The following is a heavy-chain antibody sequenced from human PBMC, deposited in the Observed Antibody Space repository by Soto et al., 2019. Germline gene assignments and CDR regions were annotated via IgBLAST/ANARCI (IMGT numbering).Heavy chain of an antibody. CDR2: IKEDGSEK. J-gene: IGHJ5*02. CDR1: GFILRNYW. CDR3: ARYRSLDP. D-gene: IGHD3-16*02. V-gene: IGHV3-7*03. Sequence: EVQLVESGGGLVQPGGSLRLSCADSGFILRNYWMSWVRQAPGMGLQWVASIKEDGSEKYYVDPVKGRFTSSREHAKNSLYLQMNSLRAEDTAVYYCARYRSLDPWGQGILVTVSS.